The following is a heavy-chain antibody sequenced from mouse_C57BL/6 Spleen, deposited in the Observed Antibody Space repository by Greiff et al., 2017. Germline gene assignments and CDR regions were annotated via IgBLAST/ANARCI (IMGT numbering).Heavy chain of an antibody. CDR1: GYTFTSYW. CDR3: ARGGERAMDY. Sequence: QVQLQQPGAELVRPGSSVKLSCKASGYTFTSYWMHWVKQRPRQGLEWIGNIDPSDSETNYNQKFKDKATLTVDKSSSTAYMQLRSLTSEDSAVYYCARGGERAMDYWGQGTSVTVSS. J-gene: IGHJ4*01. CDR2: IDPSDSET. V-gene: IGHV1-52*01.